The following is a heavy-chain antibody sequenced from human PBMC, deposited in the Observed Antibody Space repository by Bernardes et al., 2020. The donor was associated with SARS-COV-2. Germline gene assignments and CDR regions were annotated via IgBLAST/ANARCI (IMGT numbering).Heavy chain of an antibody. V-gene: IGHV1-18*04. Sequence: ASVKVSCKTSGYTFISYTITWVRQAPGQGLEWMGWIGPNSGNTNSAQKFQGRVTMTTDASTSTAYMELRSLTSDDTAMYYCARLRDWNYLDYWGQGTLVTVSS. CDR2: IGPNSGNT. CDR1: GYTFISYT. J-gene: IGHJ4*02. D-gene: IGHD2-21*02. CDR3: ARLRDWNYLDY.